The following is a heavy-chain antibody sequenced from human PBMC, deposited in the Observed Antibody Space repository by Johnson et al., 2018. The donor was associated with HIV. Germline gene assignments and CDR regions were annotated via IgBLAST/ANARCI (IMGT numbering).Heavy chain of an antibody. Sequence: VQLVESGGGLVQPGRSLRLSCAASGFTFDDYAMHWVRQAPGKGLVWVSGISWNSGSTYYADSVKGRFTLSRDNSKNTLYLQMNSLRAEDTTMYYCARGGVGYSGSYHDAFDLWGQGTMVTVSS. J-gene: IGHJ3*01. CDR1: GFTFDDYA. CDR2: ISWNSGST. V-gene: IGHV3-9*01. D-gene: IGHD1-26*01. CDR3: ARGGVGYSGSYHDAFDL.